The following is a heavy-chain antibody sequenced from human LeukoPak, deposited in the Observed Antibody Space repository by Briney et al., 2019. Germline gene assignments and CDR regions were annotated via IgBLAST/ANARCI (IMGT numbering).Heavy chain of an antibody. V-gene: IGHV3-7*01. CDR2: IKQDGSEK. CDR3: ATLGAPSRFGY. J-gene: IGHJ4*02. Sequence: GGSLRLACAASGFTFSSYWMSWVSQAPGKGLEWVANIKQDGSEKYYVDSVKGRFTISRDNAKNSLYLQMNSLRAEDTAVYYCATLGAPSRFGYWGEGTLVTVSS. CDR1: GFTFSSYW. D-gene: IGHD1-26*01.